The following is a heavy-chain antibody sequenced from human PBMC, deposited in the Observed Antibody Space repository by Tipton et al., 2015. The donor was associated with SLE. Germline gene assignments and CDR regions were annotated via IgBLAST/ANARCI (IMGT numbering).Heavy chain of an antibody. CDR2: IYYSGST. J-gene: IGHJ3*02. Sequence: TLSLTCTVSGGSISPHYWTWIRQPPGKGLEWIGYIYYSGSTNYNPSLKSRVTISGNTSKNQFSLKLNSVTAADTAVYYCARDQSSSSWYRHAFDIWGQGTMVTVSS. V-gene: IGHV4-59*11. CDR3: ARDQSSSSWYRHAFDI. D-gene: IGHD6-13*01. CDR1: GGSISPHY.